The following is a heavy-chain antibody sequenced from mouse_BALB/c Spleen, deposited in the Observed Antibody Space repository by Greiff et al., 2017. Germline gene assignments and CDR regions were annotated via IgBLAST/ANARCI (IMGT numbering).Heavy chain of an antibody. Sequence: VQLKESGAELVRPGSSVKISCKASGYAFSSYWMNWVKQRPGQGLEWIGQIYPGDGDTNYNGKFKGKATLTADKSSSTAYMQLSSLTSEDSAVYFCARGGGTGYFDYWGQGTTLTVSS. CDR2: IYPGDGDT. CDR3: ARGGGTGYFDY. CDR1: GYAFSSYW. J-gene: IGHJ2*01. D-gene: IGHD4-1*01. V-gene: IGHV1-80*01.